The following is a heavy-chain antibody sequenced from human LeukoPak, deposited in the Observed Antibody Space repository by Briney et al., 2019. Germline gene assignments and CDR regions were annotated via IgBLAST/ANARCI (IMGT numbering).Heavy chain of an antibody. Sequence: PGGSLRLSCAASGFTFSSYGMHWVRQAPGKGLEWVAVIWYDGSNKYYADSVKGRFTISRDNSKNTLYLQMNSLRAEDTAVYYCARSSIVVVSILDYWGQGTLVTVSS. D-gene: IGHD2-2*01. CDR1: GFTFSSYG. CDR2: IWYDGSNK. V-gene: IGHV3-33*01. J-gene: IGHJ4*02. CDR3: ARSSIVVVSILDY.